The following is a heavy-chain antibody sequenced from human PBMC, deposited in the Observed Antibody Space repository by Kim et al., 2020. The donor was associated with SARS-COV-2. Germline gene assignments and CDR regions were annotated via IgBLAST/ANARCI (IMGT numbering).Heavy chain of an antibody. V-gene: IGHV3-33*06. CDR2: IWYDGSNK. D-gene: IGHD5-12*01. CDR3: AKEGEVATSIDD. CDR1: GFTFSSYG. Sequence: GGSLRLSCAASGFTFSSYGMHWVRQAPGKGLEWVAAIWYDGSNKYYADSVKGRFTISRDNSKNTLYLQMNSLRGEDTAVYYCAKEGEVATSIDDWGQGT. J-gene: IGHJ6*02.